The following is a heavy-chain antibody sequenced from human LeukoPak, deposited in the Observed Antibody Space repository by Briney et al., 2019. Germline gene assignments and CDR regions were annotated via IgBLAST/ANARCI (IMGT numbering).Heavy chain of an antibody. D-gene: IGHD2-2*01. CDR2: IIPILGIA. CDR1: GGTFISYA. J-gene: IGHJ6*02. V-gene: IGHV1-69*04. CDR3: ARAGCSSTSCYGGMDV. Sequence: SVKVACKAYGGTFISYAISWVRQVPGQGLEWMGRIIPILGIANYAQKFQGRVTITADKSTSTAYMELSSLRSEDTAVYYCARAGCSSTSCYGGMDVWGQGTTVTVSS.